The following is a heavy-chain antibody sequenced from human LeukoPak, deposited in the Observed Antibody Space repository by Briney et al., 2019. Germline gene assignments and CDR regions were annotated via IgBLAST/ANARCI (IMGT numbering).Heavy chain of an antibody. D-gene: IGHD3-22*01. CDR2: IIPIFGTA. J-gene: IGHJ6*02. CDR3: ARGKFRYDSSGYYYGGYGMDV. Sequence: SVKVSCKASGGTFSSYAISWVRQAPGQGLEWMGGIIPIFGTANYAQKFQGRVTITADESTSTAYMELSSLRSEDTAVYYCARGKFRYDSSGYYYGGYGMDVWGQGTTVTVSS. V-gene: IGHV1-69*13. CDR1: GGTFSSYA.